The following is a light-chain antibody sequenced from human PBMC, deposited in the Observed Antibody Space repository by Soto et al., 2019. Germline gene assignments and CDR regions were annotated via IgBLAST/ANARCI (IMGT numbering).Light chain of an antibody. J-gene: IGLJ1*01. CDR1: SGHSTYI. Sequence: QPVLAQSSSASASLGSSVKLTCTLSSGHSTYIIAWHQQQPGKAPRYLMNLEGSGTYNKGSGVPDRFSGSSSGADRYLTISNLQFEDEADYYCETWDTNTRVFGTGTKLTVL. CDR2: LEGSGTY. V-gene: IGLV4-60*02. CDR3: ETWDTNTRV.